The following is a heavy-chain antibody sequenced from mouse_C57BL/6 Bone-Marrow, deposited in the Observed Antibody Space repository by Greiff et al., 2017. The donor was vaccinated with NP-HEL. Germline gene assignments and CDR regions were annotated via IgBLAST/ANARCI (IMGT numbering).Heavy chain of an antibody. CDR3: ARWPLDYDEAY. V-gene: IGHV1-81*01. D-gene: IGHD2-4*01. CDR1: GYTFTSYG. CDR2: IYPRSGNT. Sequence: VKLMESGAELARPGASVKLSCKASGYTFTSYGISWVKQRTGQGLEWIGEIYPRSGNTYYNEKFKGKATLTADKSSSTAYMELRSLTSEDSAVYFCARWPLDYDEAYWGQGTLVTVSA. J-gene: IGHJ3*01.